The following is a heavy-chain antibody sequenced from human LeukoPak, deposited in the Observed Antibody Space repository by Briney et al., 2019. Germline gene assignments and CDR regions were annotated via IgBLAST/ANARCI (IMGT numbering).Heavy chain of an antibody. CDR2: ISYDGSNM. D-gene: IGHD3-3*01. CDR3: ARGDFGVAKSNWFDP. J-gene: IGHJ5*02. V-gene: IGHV3-30*03. CDR1: GFTFSSYV. Sequence: GGSLRLSCAASGFTFSSYVMHWVRQAPGKGLEWVAIISYDGSNMYYADSVKGRFTISRDNAKNSLYLQMNSLRAEDTAVYYCARGDFGVAKSNWFDPWGQGTLVTVSS.